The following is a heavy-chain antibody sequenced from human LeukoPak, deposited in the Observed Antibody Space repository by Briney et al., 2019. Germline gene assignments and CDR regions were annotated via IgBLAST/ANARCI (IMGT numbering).Heavy chain of an antibody. CDR1: GGTFISYA. D-gene: IGHD3-22*01. CDR2: IIPILGIA. V-gene: IGHV1-69*04. J-gene: IGHJ4*02. Sequence: SVTVSCKASGGTFISYAISWVRQAPGQGLEWMGRIIPILGIANYAQKFQGRVTITADKSTSTAYMELSSLRSEDTAVYYCARDGDSSGYYHYFDYWGQGTLVTVSS. CDR3: ARDGDSSGYYHYFDY.